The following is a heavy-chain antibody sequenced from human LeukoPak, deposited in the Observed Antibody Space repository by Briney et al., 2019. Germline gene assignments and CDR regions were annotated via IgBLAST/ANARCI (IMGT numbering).Heavy chain of an antibody. CDR3: ARDVGEYCSSVSCYAFDY. J-gene: IGHJ4*02. Sequence: ASVKVSCKASGYTFTSYGISWVRQAPGQGLEWMGWINPSSGGTNYAQKFQGRVTMTRDTSISTAYMELSRLRSDDTAVYYCARDVGEYCSSVSCYAFDYWGQGTLVTVSS. CDR1: GYTFTSYG. D-gene: IGHD2-2*01. V-gene: IGHV1-2*02. CDR2: INPSSGGT.